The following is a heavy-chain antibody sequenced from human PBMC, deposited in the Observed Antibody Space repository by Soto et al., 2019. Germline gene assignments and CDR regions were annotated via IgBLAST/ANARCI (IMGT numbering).Heavy chain of an antibody. V-gene: IGHV4-30-4*01. CDR3: ARDQGGAAHFDY. D-gene: IGHD6-13*01. Sequence: SETLSLTCTVSGGSISSGDYYWSWIRQPPGKGLEWIVYIYYSGSTYYNPSLKSRVTISVDTSKNQFSLKLSSVTAADTAVYYCARDQGGAAHFDYWGQGTLVTVSS. J-gene: IGHJ4*02. CDR1: GGSISSGDYY. CDR2: IYYSGST.